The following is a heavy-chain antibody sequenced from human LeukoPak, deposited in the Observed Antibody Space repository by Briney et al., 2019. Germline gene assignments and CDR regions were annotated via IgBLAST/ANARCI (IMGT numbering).Heavy chain of an antibody. V-gene: IGHV3-23*01. J-gene: IGHJ4*02. D-gene: IGHD2-15*01. CDR1: GFTFSSYA. Sequence: GGSLRLSCAASGFTFSSYAMSWVRQVPGKGLEWVSVISGSGGATYYADSVKGRFTISRDNAKNSLYLQMNSLRAGDTAVYYCARVPFFGSGGYDYWGQGTLVTVSS. CDR2: ISGSGGAT. CDR3: ARVPFFGSGGYDY.